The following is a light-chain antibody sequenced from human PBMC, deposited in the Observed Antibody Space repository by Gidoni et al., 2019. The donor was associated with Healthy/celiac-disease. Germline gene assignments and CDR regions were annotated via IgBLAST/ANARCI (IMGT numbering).Light chain of an antibody. Sequence: SYELPQPPSVSVSPGQTARITCSGDALPKQYAYWYQQKPGQAPVLVIYKDSERPSGIPERFYGSSSGTTVTLTISGVQAEDEADYYCQSADSSGTYRVFGTGTKVTVL. CDR3: QSADSSGTYRV. V-gene: IGLV3-25*03. CDR2: KDS. J-gene: IGLJ1*01. CDR1: ALPKQY.